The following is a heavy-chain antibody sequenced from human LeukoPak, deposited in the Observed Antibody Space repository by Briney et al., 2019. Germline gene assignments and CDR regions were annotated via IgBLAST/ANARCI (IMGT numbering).Heavy chain of an antibody. D-gene: IGHD3-10*01. Sequence: ASVTVSCKASGYTFTSYGISWVRQAPGQGLEWMGWISAYNGNTNYAQKLQGRVTMTTDTSTSTAYMELRSLRSDDTDVYYCARVSAVWFGELLDAFDIWGQGTMVTVSS. CDR3: ARVSAVWFGELLDAFDI. CDR2: ISAYNGNT. J-gene: IGHJ3*02. V-gene: IGHV1-18*01. CDR1: GYTFTSYG.